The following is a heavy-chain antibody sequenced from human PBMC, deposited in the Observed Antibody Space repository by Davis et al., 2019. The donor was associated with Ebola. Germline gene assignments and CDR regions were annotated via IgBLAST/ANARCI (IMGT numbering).Heavy chain of an antibody. J-gene: IGHJ4*02. D-gene: IGHD6-25*01. CDR2: ITNDGTRT. Sequence: GESLKISCAAPGFIFSDYWMNWVRQTPGKGLVWVSRITNDGTRTSYADSVQGRFTISRDNAKNTLFLQLNSLRVEDTAIYYCARREAASIDYWGQGTLVTVSS. CDR3: ARREAASIDY. V-gene: IGHV3-74*01. CDR1: GFIFSDYW.